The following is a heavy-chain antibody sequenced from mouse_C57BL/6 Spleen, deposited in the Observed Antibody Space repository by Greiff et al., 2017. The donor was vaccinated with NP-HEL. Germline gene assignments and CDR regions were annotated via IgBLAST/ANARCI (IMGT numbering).Heavy chain of an antibody. CDR2: IDPETGGT. CDR1: GYTFTDYE. J-gene: IGHJ3*01. Sequence: QVQLKESGAELVRPGASVTLSCKASGYTFTDYEMHWVKQTPVHGLEWIGAIDPETGGTAYNQKFKGKAILTADKSSSTAYMELRSLTSEDSAVYYCTRWPYSNTWFAYWGQGTLVTVSA. D-gene: IGHD2-5*01. V-gene: IGHV1-15*01. CDR3: TRWPYSNTWFAY.